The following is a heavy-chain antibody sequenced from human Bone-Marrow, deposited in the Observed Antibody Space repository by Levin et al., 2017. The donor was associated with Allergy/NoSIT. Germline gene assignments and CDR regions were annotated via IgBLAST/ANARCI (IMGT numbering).Heavy chain of an antibody. CDR1: GDSVSSNSAT. J-gene: IGHJ4*02. V-gene: IGHV6-1*01. D-gene: IGHD6-19*01. Sequence: SQTLSLTCAISGDSVSSNSATWTWIRQSPSRGLEWLGRTYYRSKWNSDYAVSVKSRITINADTSKNQFSLQLKSVTPDDTAVYYCAREIAVVGTREYWGQGTPVTVSS. CDR2: TYYRSKWNS. CDR3: AREIAVVGTREY.